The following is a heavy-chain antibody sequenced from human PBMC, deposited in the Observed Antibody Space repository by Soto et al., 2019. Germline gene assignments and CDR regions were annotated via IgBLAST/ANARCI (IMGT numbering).Heavy chain of an antibody. J-gene: IGHJ4*02. Sequence: QVQLQQWGAGLLKPSETLSLTCAVNSESLSGYYWRWIRQSPGKGLEWIGEIDGSGNTNYSPSLRSRVAMSVDTSKNHFSLSLNSVSAADTAAYYCVGARGRLVGFDYWGQGTLVTVSS. CDR1: SESLSGYY. D-gene: IGHD1-26*01. CDR3: VGARGRLVGFDY. CDR2: IDGSGNT. V-gene: IGHV4-34*01.